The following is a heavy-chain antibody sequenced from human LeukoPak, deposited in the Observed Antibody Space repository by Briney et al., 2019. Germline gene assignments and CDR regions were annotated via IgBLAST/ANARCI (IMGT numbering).Heavy chain of an antibody. V-gene: IGHV1-2*02. CDR3: AGDYGGNSYFDY. CDR1: GYTFTGYY. J-gene: IGHJ4*02. CDR2: INPNSGGT. D-gene: IGHD4-23*01. Sequence: ASVKVSCKASGYTFTGYYMHWVRQAPGQGLEWRGWINPNSGGTNYAQKFQGRVTMTRDTSISTAYMELSRVRSDDTAVYYCAGDYGGNSYFDYWGQGTLVTVSS.